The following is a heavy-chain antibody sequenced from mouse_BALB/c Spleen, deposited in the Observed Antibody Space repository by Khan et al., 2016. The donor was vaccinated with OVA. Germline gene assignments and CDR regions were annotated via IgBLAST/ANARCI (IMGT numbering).Heavy chain of an antibody. D-gene: IGHD4-1*01. Sequence: EVELVESGGDLVKPGGSLKLSCAASGFTFSSYGMSWVRQTPDKRLEWVATISSAGVYTYYPDNVKGRFTISRDNAKNTLYLQMSSLKSEDTAMFYCASHLTGSFAYWGQGTLVTVSA. CDR1: GFTFSSYG. CDR3: ASHLTGSFAY. V-gene: IGHV5-6*01. J-gene: IGHJ3*01. CDR2: ISSAGVYT.